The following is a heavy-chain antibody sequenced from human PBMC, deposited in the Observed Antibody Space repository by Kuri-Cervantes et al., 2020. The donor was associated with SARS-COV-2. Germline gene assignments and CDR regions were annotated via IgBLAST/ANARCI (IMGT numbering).Heavy chain of an antibody. CDR3: ARSGPGAISREDGALDI. V-gene: IGHV1-45*02. Sequence: SVTVSFMASGDTFTYRFLHLVRQAPGQAPESMGWITPFNGNTKYAQKFQDRVTITRDRSMNTANTELSSLRSEDTAMYYCARSGPGAISREDGALDIWGQGTMVTVSS. CDR2: ITPFNGNT. CDR1: GDTFTYRF. J-gene: IGHJ3*02. D-gene: IGHD4/OR15-4a*01.